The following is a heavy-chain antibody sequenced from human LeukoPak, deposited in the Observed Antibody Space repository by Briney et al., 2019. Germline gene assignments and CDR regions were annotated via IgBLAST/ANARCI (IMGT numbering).Heavy chain of an antibody. D-gene: IGHD3-3*01. CDR3: ASGPPFLKYFEY. V-gene: IGHV3-23*01. CDR2: MSVGAEYI. J-gene: IGHJ4*02. Sequence: GGSLRLSCAASGFTFSTYVMNWFRQAPGKGLEWVSTMSVGAEYIFYADSVKGRFTISRDNSNNAFYLQMHSLRAEDTALYYCASGPPFLKYFEYWGQGTLVTVSS. CDR1: GFTFSTYV.